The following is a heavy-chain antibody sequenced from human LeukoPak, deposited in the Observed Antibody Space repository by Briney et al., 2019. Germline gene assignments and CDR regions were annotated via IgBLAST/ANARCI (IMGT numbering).Heavy chain of an antibody. D-gene: IGHD3-10*01. CDR2: VWYDGKNK. CDR1: GFTFSSYA. Sequence: GGSLRLSCAASGFTFSSYAMHWVRQAPGKGLEWVAIVWYDGKNKFYGDSVKGRFTISRDNAKNSLYLQMNSLRAEDTAVYYCASLMARGVIWIDYWGQGTLVIVSS. V-gene: IGHV3-30*07. CDR3: ASLMARGVIWIDY. J-gene: IGHJ4*02.